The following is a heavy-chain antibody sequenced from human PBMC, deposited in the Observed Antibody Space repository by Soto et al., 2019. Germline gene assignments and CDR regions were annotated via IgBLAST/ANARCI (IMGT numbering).Heavy chain of an antibody. CDR2: IYVTGAV. J-gene: IGHJ5*02. CDR1: GAALNSGNYY. D-gene: IGHD2-21*01. CDR3: ARLRIATNNYKWFDP. V-gene: IGHV4-30-4*08. Sequence: SETLSLTCSVSGAALNSGNYYWSWIRQVPGKGLEWIGHIYVTGAVDYNPSLRDRITISQDTSERQFSLNLRLVTAADTAVYYCARLRIATNNYKWFDPWGQGTLGTV.